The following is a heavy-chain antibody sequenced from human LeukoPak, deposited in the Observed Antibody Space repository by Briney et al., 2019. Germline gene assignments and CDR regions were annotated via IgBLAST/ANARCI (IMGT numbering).Heavy chain of an antibody. Sequence: PGRSLRLSCAASGFTFSSYAMHWVRQAPGKGLEWVAVISYDGSNKYYADSVKGRFTISRDNSKNTLYLQMNSLRAEDTAVYYCARDSITGDNSLDYWGRGTLVTVSS. D-gene: IGHD7-27*01. CDR3: ARDSITGDNSLDY. J-gene: IGHJ4*02. CDR2: ISYDGSNK. V-gene: IGHV3-30*04. CDR1: GFTFSSYA.